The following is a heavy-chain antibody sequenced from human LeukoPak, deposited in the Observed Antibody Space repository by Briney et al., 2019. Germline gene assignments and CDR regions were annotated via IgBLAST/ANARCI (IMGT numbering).Heavy chain of an antibody. CDR3: ARDRGVGATHP. CDR2: IYYSGST. CDR1: GGSISSYY. D-gene: IGHD1-26*01. V-gene: IGHV4-59*01. Sequence: SETLSLTCTVSGGSISSYYWSWIRQPPGKGLEWIGYIYYSGSTNYNPSLKSRVTISVDTSKNQFSLKLSSVTAADTAVYYCARDRGVGATHPWGQGTLVTVSS. J-gene: IGHJ4*02.